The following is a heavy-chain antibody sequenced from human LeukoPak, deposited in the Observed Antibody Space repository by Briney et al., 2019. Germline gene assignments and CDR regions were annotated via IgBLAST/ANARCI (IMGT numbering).Heavy chain of an antibody. D-gene: IGHD6-13*01. CDR3: ARDRSSAAAGPDAFDI. CDR1: GYTFTSYG. J-gene: IGHJ3*02. CDR2: ISAYNGNT. V-gene: IGHV1-18*01. Sequence: AASVKVSCKASGYTFTSYGISWVRQAPGQGLEWMGWISAYNGNTNYAQKLQGRVTMTTDTSTSTAYMELRSLRSEDTAVYYCARDRSSAAAGPDAFDIWGQGTMVTVSS.